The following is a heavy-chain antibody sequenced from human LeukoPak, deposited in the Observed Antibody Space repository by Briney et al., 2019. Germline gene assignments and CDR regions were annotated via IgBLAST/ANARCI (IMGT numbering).Heavy chain of an antibody. V-gene: IGHV3-7*01. Sequence: GGSLRLSCAASGFTSSSYWMSWVRQAPGKGLEWVANIKKDGSEKYYVDSVKGRFTISRDNAKNSLYLQMNSLRVEDTAVYYCARDGMIPYYYGMDVWGQGTTVTVSS. CDR2: IKKDGSEK. CDR3: ARDGMIPYYYGMDV. CDR1: GFTSSSYW. J-gene: IGHJ6*02. D-gene: IGHD3-22*01.